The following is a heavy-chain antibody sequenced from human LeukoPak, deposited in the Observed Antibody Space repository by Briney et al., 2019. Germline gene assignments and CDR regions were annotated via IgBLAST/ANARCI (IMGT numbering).Heavy chain of an antibody. V-gene: IGHV4-4*02. Sequence: GSLRLSCAASGFTFNNAWMSWVRQPPGKGLEWIGEIYHSGSTNYNPSLKSRVTISVDKSKNQFSLKLSSVTAADTAVYYCAGGYSSGWYSYFDYWGQGTLVTVSS. CDR3: AGGYSSGWYSYFDY. CDR2: IYHSGST. D-gene: IGHD6-19*01. J-gene: IGHJ4*02. CDR1: GFTFNNAW.